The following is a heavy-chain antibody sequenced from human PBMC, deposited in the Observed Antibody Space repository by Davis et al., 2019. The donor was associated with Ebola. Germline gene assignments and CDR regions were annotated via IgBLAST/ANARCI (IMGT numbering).Heavy chain of an antibody. V-gene: IGHV4-39*02. CDR1: GGSISSNSHY. D-gene: IGHD3-16*02. J-gene: IGHJ4*02. Sequence: MPSETLSLTCAVSGGSISSNSHYWGWIRQPPGKGLEWIGSLYYTGRTYNNPSLESRVTISVDPSKNQFSLHLGSVTAADTAVYYCARENLGELSRYFFDYWGQGILVTVSS. CDR2: LYYTGRT. CDR3: ARENLGELSRYFFDY.